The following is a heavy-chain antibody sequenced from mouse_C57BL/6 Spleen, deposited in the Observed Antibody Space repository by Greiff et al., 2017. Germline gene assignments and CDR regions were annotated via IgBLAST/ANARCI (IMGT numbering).Heavy chain of an antibody. V-gene: IGHV2-5*01. CDR3: AKSPHYYGSSYEFAY. CDR2: IWRGGST. Sequence: QVQLQQSGPGLVQPSQCLSITCTVSGFSLTSYGVHWVRQSPGKGLEWLGVIWRGGSTDYNAAFMYRLSITKDNSKSQVFFKMNSLQADDTAIYYCAKSPHYYGSSYEFAYWGQGTLVTVSA. CDR1: GFSLTSYG. D-gene: IGHD1-1*01. J-gene: IGHJ3*01.